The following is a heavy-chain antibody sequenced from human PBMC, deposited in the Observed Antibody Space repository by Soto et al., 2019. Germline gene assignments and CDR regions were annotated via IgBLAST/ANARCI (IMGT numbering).Heavy chain of an antibody. D-gene: IGHD3-3*01. J-gene: IGHJ5*02. CDR2: INAGNGNT. CDR1: GYTFTSYA. V-gene: IGHV1-3*01. Sequence: AAVKVSCKASGYTFTSYAMHWVRQAPGQRLEWMGWINAGNGNTKYSQKFQGRVTITRDTSASTAYMELSSLRSEDTAVYYCARSQVLRLLEWFPGWFDPWGQGTLVTVSS. CDR3: ARSQVLRLLEWFPGWFDP.